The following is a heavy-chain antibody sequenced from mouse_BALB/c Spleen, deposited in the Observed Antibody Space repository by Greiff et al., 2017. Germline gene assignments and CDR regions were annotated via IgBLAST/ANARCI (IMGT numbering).Heavy chain of an antibody. J-gene: IGHJ2*01. CDR3: ARGYYGNYGYYFDY. D-gene: IGHD2-1*01. CDR2: IDTSDSYT. V-gene: IGHV1-69*01. Sequence: VQLQQSGAELVMPGASVKMSCKASGYTFTDYWMHWVKQRPGQGLEWIGAIDTSDSYTSYNQKFKGKATLTVDESSSTAYMQLSSLTSEDSAVYYCARGYYGNYGYYFDYWGQGTTLTVSS. CDR1: GYTFTDYW.